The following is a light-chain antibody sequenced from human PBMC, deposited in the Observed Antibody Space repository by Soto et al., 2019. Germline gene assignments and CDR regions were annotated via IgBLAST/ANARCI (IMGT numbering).Light chain of an antibody. CDR3: GTWDNSLSAYV. Sequence: QSVLAQPPSVSAAPGQKVTISCSGSSSNIGGNSVSWYQQLPGTAPKLLISDNERRPSGIPDRFSGSKSGTTATLAITGLQTGDEAEYYCGTWDNSLSAYVFAAGTKVTVL. V-gene: IGLV1-51*01. J-gene: IGLJ1*01. CDR2: DNE. CDR1: SSNIGGNS.